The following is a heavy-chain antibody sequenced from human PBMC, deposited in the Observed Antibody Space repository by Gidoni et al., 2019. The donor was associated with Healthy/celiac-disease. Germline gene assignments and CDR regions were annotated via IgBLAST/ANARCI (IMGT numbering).Heavy chain of an antibody. CDR1: GFTFSNAW. V-gene: IGHV3-15*01. CDR3: TTGWGYSYGYFDY. Sequence: EVQLVESGGGLVKPGGSLRLSCAASGFTFSNAWMSWVRQAPGKGLKWVGRIKSKTDGGTTDYAAPVKGRFTISRDDSKNTLYLQMNSLKTEDTAVYYCTTGWGYSYGYFDYWGRGTLVTVS. D-gene: IGHD5-18*01. J-gene: IGHJ4*02. CDR2: IKSKTDGGTT.